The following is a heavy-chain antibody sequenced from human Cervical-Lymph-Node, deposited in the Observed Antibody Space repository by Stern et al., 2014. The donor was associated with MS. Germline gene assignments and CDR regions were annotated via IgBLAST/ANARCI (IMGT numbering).Heavy chain of an antibody. V-gene: IGHV1-2*02. CDR2: INPNSGGP. CDR3: ATPRGYGDSKTAYDY. CDR1: GYTFTGYY. Sequence: DQLVESGAEVKKPGASVKVSCTASGYTFTGYYMHWVRQAPGKGLEWMGCINPNSGGPNYAEKFQGRVNMTRDTSISTAYMELSRLRSDDTAVYYCATPRGYGDSKTAYDYWGQGTLVTVSS. D-gene: IGHD4-17*01. J-gene: IGHJ4*02.